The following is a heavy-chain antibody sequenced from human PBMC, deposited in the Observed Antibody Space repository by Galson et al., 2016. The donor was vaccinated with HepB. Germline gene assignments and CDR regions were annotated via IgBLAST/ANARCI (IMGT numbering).Heavy chain of an antibody. CDR3: RYGMDV. V-gene: IGHV3-15*01. CDR1: GFTFSSAW. CDR2: IKSKTDGGTT. J-gene: IGHJ6*02. Sequence: SLRLSCAASGFTFSSAWMSWVRQAPGKELEWVGRIKSKTDGGTTDYAAPVKGRFSISRDDSKNTLYLQMNSLKTEDTAVYYCRYGMDVWGQGTTVTVSS.